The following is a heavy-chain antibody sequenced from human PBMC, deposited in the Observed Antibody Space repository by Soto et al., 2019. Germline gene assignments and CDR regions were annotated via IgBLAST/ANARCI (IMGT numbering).Heavy chain of an antibody. CDR1: GYTFTKYA. CDR2: INAGNGNT. CDR3: ARDRYYGSGSYNYFDF. Sequence: ASVKVSCKASGYTFTKYAMHWVRQAPGQRFEWMGWINAGNGNTKYSQKFQGRVTISRDTSGSTAYMELSSLRSEDTAVYYCARDRYYGSGSYNYFDFWGQGTLVTVSS. V-gene: IGHV1-3*01. J-gene: IGHJ4*02. D-gene: IGHD3-10*01.